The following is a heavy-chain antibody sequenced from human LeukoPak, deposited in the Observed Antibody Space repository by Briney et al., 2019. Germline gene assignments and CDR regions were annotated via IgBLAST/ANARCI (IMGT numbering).Heavy chain of an antibody. CDR3: TTDWYYYDNSGYYPIF. D-gene: IGHD3-22*01. CDR2: KSKADGGTA. J-gene: IGHJ4*02. CDR1: GFPFSDVW. V-gene: IGHV3-15*01. Sequence: GGSLRLSCAAPGFPFSDVWMSWVRQAPGKGLEWVGRKSKADGGTADYAAPLKGRFTFSRDDSKNTLYLEMKSLKTEDTAVYYCTTDWYYYDNSGYYPIFWGQGTLVTASS.